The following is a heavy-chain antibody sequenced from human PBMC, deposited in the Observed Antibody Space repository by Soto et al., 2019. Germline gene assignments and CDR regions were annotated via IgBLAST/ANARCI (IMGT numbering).Heavy chain of an antibody. CDR2: ISAYRGDT. V-gene: IGHV1-18*01. D-gene: IGHD3-9*01. J-gene: IGHJ1*01. CDR1: GYTFINYD. CDR3: AGGDWLGGYFQH. Sequence: QVQLVQSGAEVKQPGASVKVSCKTSGYTFINYDIAWVRQAPGQGLEWMGWISAYRGDTKYAQMFQGRLTLTTDTSTNTAYMELWSLTSDDTAVYYCAGGDWLGGYFQHWGQGTLVTVSS.